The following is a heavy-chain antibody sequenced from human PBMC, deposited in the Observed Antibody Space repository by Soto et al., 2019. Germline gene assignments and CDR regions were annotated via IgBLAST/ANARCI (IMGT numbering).Heavy chain of an antibody. CDR2: IKQDGSQK. CDR1: GFTFSSYW. CDR3: AKGRSYYYYYGVDV. J-gene: IGHJ6*02. V-gene: IGHV3-7*05. Sequence: GGSLRLSCAASGFTFSSYWMNWVRQAPGKGLEWVANIKQDGSQKWYVDSVKGRFTISRDNSKSSLYLQMNSLRAEDTALYYCAKGRSYYYYYGVDVWGQGTTVTVSS.